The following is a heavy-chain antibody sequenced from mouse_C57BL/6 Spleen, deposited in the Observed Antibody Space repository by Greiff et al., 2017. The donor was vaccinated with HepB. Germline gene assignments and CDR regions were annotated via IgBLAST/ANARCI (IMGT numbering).Heavy chain of an antibody. Sequence: EVKVVESGGGLVKPGGSLKLSCAASGFTFSSYAMSWVRQTPEKRLEWVATISDGGSYTYYPDNVKGRFTISRDNAKNNLYLQMSHLKSEDTAMYYCARPITTVGDFDVWGTGTTVTVSS. CDR3: ARPITTVGDFDV. CDR1: GFTFSSYA. V-gene: IGHV5-4*03. J-gene: IGHJ1*03. D-gene: IGHD1-1*01. CDR2: ISDGGSYT.